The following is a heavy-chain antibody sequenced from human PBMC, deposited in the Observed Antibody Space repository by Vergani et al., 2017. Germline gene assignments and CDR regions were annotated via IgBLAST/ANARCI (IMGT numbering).Heavy chain of an antibody. J-gene: IGHJ5*02. Sequence: QMQLVQSGPEVKKPGTSVKVSCKASGFTFTSSAMQWVRQARGQRLEWIGWIVVGSGNTNYAQKFQERVTITRDMSTSTAYMELSSLRSEDTAVYYWAADGMGPSMVRRFDPWGQGTLVTVSS. D-gene: IGHD3-10*01. CDR2: IVVGSGNT. CDR3: AADGMGPSMVRRFDP. CDR1: GFTFTSSA. V-gene: IGHV1-58*02.